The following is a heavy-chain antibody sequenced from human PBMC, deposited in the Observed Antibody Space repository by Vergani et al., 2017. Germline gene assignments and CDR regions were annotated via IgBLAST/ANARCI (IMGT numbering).Heavy chain of an antibody. CDR2: ISGSGGST. V-gene: IGHV3-23*04. J-gene: IGHJ5*02. CDR3: AKSAYCSSTSCYTRWFDP. D-gene: IGHD2-2*02. Sequence: EVQLVESGGVVVQPGGSLRLSCAASGFTFDDYAMHWVRQAPGKGLEWVSAISGSGGSTYYADSVKGRFTISRDNSKNTLYLQMNSLRAEDTAVYYCAKSAYCSSTSCYTRWFDPWGQGTLVTVSS. CDR1: GFTFDDYA.